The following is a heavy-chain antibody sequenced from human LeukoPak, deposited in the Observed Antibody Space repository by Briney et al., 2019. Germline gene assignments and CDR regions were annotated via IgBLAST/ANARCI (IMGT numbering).Heavy chain of an antibody. D-gene: IGHD6-19*01. Sequence: GGSLRLSCAASGFTVSSNYMSWVRQAPGKGLEWVSVIYSGGSTYYADSVKGRFTISRDNSKNTLYLQMNSLRAEDTAVYYCAIRRYSSGPLYFDYWGLGTLVTVSS. V-gene: IGHV3-53*01. CDR1: GFTVSSNY. J-gene: IGHJ4*02. CDR3: AIRRYSSGPLYFDY. CDR2: IYSGGST.